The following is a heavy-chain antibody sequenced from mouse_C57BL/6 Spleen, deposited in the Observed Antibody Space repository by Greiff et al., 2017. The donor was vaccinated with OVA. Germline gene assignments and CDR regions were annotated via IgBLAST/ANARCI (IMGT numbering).Heavy chain of an antibody. J-gene: IGHJ1*03. Sequence: INPTNGGTSYNQNFKGKATLTVDKSSSTAYMELRSLTSEDSAVYYCAREGNYYGSSYNWYFDVWGTGTTVTVSS. D-gene: IGHD1-1*01. CDR3: AREGNYYGSSYNWYFDV. V-gene: IGHV1-26*01. CDR2: INPTNGGT.